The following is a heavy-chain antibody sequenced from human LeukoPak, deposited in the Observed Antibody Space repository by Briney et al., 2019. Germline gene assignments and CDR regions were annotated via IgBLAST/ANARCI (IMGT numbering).Heavy chain of an antibody. D-gene: IGHD1-26*01. V-gene: IGHV1-2*02. Sequence: ASVKVSCKASGYTFTGYYMHWVRQAPGQGLGWMGWINPNSGGTNYAQKFQGRVTMTRDTSISTAYMELSRLRSDDTAVYYCARVRVGASLWFDPWGQGTLVTVSS. J-gene: IGHJ5*02. CDR3: ARVRVGASLWFDP. CDR2: INPNSGGT. CDR1: GYTFTGYY.